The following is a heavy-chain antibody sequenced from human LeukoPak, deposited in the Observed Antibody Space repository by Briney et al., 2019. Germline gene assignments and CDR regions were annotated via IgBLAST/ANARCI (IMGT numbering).Heavy chain of an antibody. Sequence: GGSLRLSCAASGFTFSNYGLHWVRQAPGKGLEWLAVMWFDGSHKYYADSVKDRFTISRDNSKSMLYLQMNSLRAEDTAVYYCARDITGDPPPYYFDYWGQGSLVTVSS. J-gene: IGHJ4*02. V-gene: IGHV3-33*01. CDR1: GFTFSNYG. D-gene: IGHD7-27*01. CDR3: ARDITGDPPPYYFDY. CDR2: MWFDGSHK.